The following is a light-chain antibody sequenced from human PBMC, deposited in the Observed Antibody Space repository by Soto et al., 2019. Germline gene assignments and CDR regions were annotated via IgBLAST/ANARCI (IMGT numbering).Light chain of an antibody. Sequence: EIVLTQSPATLSLSLGERATLSSRASQSVSSYLAWYQQKPGQAPRLLIYYASNRATGIPARFSGSGSGKDFTRTISSLEPEDFAVYYCLQRSNWPPEYTFGQGSKRESK. CDR3: LQRSNWPPEYT. CDR1: QSVSSY. CDR2: YAS. J-gene: IGKJ2*01. V-gene: IGKV3-11*01.